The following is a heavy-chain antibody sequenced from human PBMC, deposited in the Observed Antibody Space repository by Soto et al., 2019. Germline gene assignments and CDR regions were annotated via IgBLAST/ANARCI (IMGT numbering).Heavy chain of an antibody. V-gene: IGHV4-39*01. D-gene: IGHD3-22*01. Sequence: PSETLSLTCTVSGGSISSSSYYWGWIRQPPGKGLEWIGSIYYSGSTYYNPSLKSRVTISVDTSKNQFSLKLSSVTAADTAVYYCASSSSYYDSSGTGLLDIWGQGTMVTVSS. CDR2: IYYSGST. CDR1: GGSISSSSYY. CDR3: ASSSSYYDSSGTGLLDI. J-gene: IGHJ3*02.